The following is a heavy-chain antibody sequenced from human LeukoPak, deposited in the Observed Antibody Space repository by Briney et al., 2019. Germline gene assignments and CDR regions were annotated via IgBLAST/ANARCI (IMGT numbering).Heavy chain of an antibody. CDR2: IYRGGST. CDR3: LVGDYYDSSGYSPNYFDY. CDR1: GFTVSSNY. Sequence: GGSLRLSCAASGFTVSSNYMSWVRQAPGKGLEWVSVIYRGGSTYYADSVKGRFTISRDNSKNTLYLQMNSLRAEDTAVYYCLVGDYYDSSGYSPNYFDYWGQGTLVTVSS. D-gene: IGHD3-22*01. V-gene: IGHV3-53*01. J-gene: IGHJ4*02.